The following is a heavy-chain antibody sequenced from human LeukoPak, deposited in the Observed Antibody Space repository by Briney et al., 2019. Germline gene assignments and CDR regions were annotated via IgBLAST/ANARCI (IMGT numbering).Heavy chain of an antibody. J-gene: IGHJ4*02. Sequence: GGSLRLSCAASGFTFSSYAMSWVRQAPGKALDWVSVISGSGDRTSYADSVKGRFTISRDNSKNTLSLQMNSLRAEDTAVYYCAKMYCTSTSCSYFDYWGQGTLVTVSS. CDR2: ISGSGDRT. D-gene: IGHD2-2*01. CDR1: GFTFSSYA. V-gene: IGHV3-23*01. CDR3: AKMYCTSTSCSYFDY.